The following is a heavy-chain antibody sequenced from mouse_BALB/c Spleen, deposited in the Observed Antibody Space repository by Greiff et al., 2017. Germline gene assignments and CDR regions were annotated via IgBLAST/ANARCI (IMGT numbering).Heavy chain of an antibody. CDR3: AKKEDDGYGDAMDY. CDR1: GFAFSSYD. CDR2: ISSGGGST. V-gene: IGHV5-12-1*01. J-gene: IGHJ4*01. Sequence: EVHLVESGGGLVKPGGSLKLSCAASGFAFSSYDMSWVRQTPEKRLEWVAYISSGGGSTYYPDTVKGRFTISRDNAKNTLYLQMSSLKSEDTAMYYCAKKEDDGYGDAMDYWGQGTSVTVSS. D-gene: IGHD2-3*01.